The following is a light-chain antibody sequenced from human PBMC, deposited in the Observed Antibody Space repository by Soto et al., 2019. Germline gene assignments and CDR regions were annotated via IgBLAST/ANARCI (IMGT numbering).Light chain of an antibody. J-gene: IGKJ3*01. CDR1: QSVSSY. Sequence: EIVLTQSPATLSLSPGERATLSCRASQSVSSYLAWYQQKPGQAPRLLIYDASNRATGIPARFSGSWAGTDFTLTISSLEPEDFAVYYCQQRSNLFPFGPGTKVDIK. CDR2: DAS. V-gene: IGKV3-11*01. CDR3: QQRSNLFP.